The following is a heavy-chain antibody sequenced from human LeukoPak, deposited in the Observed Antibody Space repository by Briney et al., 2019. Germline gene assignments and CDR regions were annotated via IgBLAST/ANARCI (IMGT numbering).Heavy chain of an antibody. CDR2: ISYDGNNK. Sequence: GSSLRLTCAASGFTFSRHVMHWVRQAPGKGLEGVASISYDGNNKFYADSVKGRFTISRDNSRNTLYLQMNSLRGEDAAVYSCARGGIPTGPYYYFYYMDVWGKGTAVAVSS. V-gene: IGHV3-30*01. CDR3: ARGGIPTGPYYYFYYMDV. D-gene: IGHD3-10*01. CDR1: GFTFSRHV. J-gene: IGHJ6*03.